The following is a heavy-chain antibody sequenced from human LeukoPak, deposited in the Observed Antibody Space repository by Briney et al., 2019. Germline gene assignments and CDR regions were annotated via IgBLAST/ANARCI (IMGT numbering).Heavy chain of an antibody. V-gene: IGHV3-7*01. CDR2: IKQDGSEK. CDR1: GFTFSTYW. Sequence: AGGSLRLSCAASGFTFSTYWMHWVRQAPGKGLEWVVNIKQDGSEKYYVDSVKGRFTISRDNAKNSLYLQMNGLRAEDTAVYYCARGSLSPHIYFDYRGQGTLVTVSS. J-gene: IGHJ4*02. D-gene: IGHD3-16*02. CDR3: ARGSLSPHIYFDY.